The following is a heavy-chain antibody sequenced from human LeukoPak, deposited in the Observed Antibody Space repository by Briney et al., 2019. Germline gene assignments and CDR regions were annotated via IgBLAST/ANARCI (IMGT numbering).Heavy chain of an antibody. J-gene: IGHJ4*02. CDR1: GFTFSSYA. V-gene: IGHV3-23*01. CDR3: AKDGPDIVATLEGY. CDR2: LSGSGGST. D-gene: IGHD5-12*01. Sequence: GGSLRLSCAASGFTFSSYAMSWVRQAPGKGLEWVSALSGSGGSTYYADSVKGRFTISRDNSKNTLYLQMNSLRAEDTAVYYCAKDGPDIVATLEGYWGQGTLVTVSS.